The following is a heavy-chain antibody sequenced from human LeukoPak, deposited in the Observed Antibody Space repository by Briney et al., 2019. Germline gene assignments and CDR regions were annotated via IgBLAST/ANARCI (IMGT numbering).Heavy chain of an antibody. CDR2: IKSEGEGATT. V-gene: IGHV3-15*01. CDR1: GFTIGTAW. J-gene: IGHJ6*04. CDR3: IAHFPYFYGFDV. Sequence: GSLRLSCVSSGFTIGTAWMSWVRQAPGKGLEWLGHIKSEGEGATTDYAAPAKGRFAISRDDSKNMIYLQMSSLKIDDTAIYYCIAHFPYFYGFDVWGKGTTVTVSS. D-gene: IGHD3-3*02.